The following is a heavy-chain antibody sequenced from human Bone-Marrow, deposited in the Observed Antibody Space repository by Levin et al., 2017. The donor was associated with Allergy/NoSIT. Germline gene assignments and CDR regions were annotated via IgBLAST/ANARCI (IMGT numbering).Heavy chain of an antibody. CDR1: GFTFSDYY. V-gene: IGHV3-11*01. CDR3: ARELAAATYMSPQNY. J-gene: IGHJ4*02. D-gene: IGHD6-13*01. CDR2: ISSSGSTI. Sequence: GGSLRLSCAASGFTFSDYYMSWIRQAPGKGLEWVSYISSSGSTIYYADSVKGRFTISRDNAKNSLYLQMNSLRAEDTAVYYCARELAAATYMSPQNYWGQGTLVTVSS.